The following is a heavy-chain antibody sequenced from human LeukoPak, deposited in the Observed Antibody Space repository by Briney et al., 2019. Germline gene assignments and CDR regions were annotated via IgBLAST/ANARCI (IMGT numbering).Heavy chain of an antibody. CDR3: ARRYDSSWTFDY. D-gene: IGHD6-13*01. CDR1: GGSISSDNYY. J-gene: IGHJ4*02. Sequence: SETLSLTCTVSGGSISSDNYYWGWIRQPPGKGLEWIGTIYYSGSTYYNPSLKSRVTISVDTSNNQFSLKLSSVTAADTAVYYCARRYDSSWTFDYWGQGTLATVSS. CDR2: IYYSGST. V-gene: IGHV4-39*01.